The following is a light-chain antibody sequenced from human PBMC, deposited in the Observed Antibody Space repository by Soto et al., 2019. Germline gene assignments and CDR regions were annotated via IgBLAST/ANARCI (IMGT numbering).Light chain of an antibody. CDR2: GAS. Sequence: EIVMTQSPATLSVFPGERVTLSCRASQGVGSSLAWYQQRPGQAPRLLLYGASTWATGIPARFSGSGSGTEFTLTISSLQSEDFAVYYCQQYNNWPYTFGQGTKLEIK. J-gene: IGKJ2*01. CDR3: QQYNNWPYT. CDR1: QGVGSS. V-gene: IGKV3-15*01.